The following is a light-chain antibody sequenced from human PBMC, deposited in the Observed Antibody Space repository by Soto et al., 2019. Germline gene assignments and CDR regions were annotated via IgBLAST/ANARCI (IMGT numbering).Light chain of an antibody. Sequence: QSALTQPASVSGSPGQSITISCTGTSSDVGGYNYVSWYQHHPGKAPKLMIYEVSNRPSGVSNRFSGSKSGNTASLTISGPQDGDEADYYCRSYSSANTYVFGTGTKLTVL. J-gene: IGLJ1*01. V-gene: IGLV2-14*01. CDR2: EVS. CDR3: RSYSSANTYV. CDR1: SSDVGGYNY.